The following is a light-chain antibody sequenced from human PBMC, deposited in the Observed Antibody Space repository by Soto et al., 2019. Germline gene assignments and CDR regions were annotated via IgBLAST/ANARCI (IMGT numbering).Light chain of an antibody. CDR3: QQYYSAPLT. CDR2: WAS. Sequence: IVMTQSPDSLAVSLGERATINCKSSQSVLYSSNNKNYLTWYQQKPGQPPKLLLYWASTRESGVPDRFSGSASGTDFTLTISSLQAEDMAVYYCQQYYSAPLTFGQGTKLELK. V-gene: IGKV4-1*01. J-gene: IGKJ2*01. CDR1: QSVLYSSNNKNY.